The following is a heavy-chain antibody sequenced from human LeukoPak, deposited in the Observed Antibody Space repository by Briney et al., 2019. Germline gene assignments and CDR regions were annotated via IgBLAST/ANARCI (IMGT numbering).Heavy chain of an antibody. CDR1: GFIFSSYS. V-gene: IGHV3-23*01. Sequence: GGSLRLSCAASGFIFSSYSMNWVRQAPGKGLEWVSAISGSGDTTYYADSVKGRFTISRDNLENTLYTQMNSLRVEDTAVYYCAKGHSAHGTGFDYWGQGTLVIVSS. D-gene: IGHD1-1*01. J-gene: IGHJ4*02. CDR3: AKGHSAHGTGFDY. CDR2: ISGSGDTT.